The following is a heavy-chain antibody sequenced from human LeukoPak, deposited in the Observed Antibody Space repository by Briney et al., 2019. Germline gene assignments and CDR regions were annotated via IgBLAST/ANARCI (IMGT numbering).Heavy chain of an antibody. D-gene: IGHD3-22*01. V-gene: IGHV3-23*01. CDR2: ISGSGGST. J-gene: IGHJ4*02. CDR3: AKEANYYDSSGSIPSYY. CDR1: GFTFSSYA. Sequence: GGSLRLSCAASGFTFSSYAMSWVRQAPGKGLEWVSAISGSGGSTYYADSVKGRFTISRDNSKNTLYLQMNSLRAEDTAVYYCAKEANYYDSSGSIPSYYWGQGTLVTVSS.